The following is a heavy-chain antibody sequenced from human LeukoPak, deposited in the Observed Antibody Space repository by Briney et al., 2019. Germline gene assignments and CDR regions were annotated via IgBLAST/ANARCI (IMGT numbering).Heavy chain of an antibody. Sequence: SETLSLTCAVYGGSFSGHYWSWIRQPPGKGLEWIGEINHSGSTNYNPSLKSRVTISVDTSKNQFSLKLSSVTVADTAVYYCAASGSYYDGVDYWGQGTLVSVSS. CDR1: GGSFSGHY. CDR2: INHSGST. CDR3: AASGSYYDGVDY. V-gene: IGHV4-34*01. J-gene: IGHJ4*02. D-gene: IGHD1-26*01.